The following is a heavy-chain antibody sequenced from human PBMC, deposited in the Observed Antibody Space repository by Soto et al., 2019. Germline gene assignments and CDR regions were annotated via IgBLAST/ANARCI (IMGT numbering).Heavy chain of an antibody. J-gene: IGHJ4*02. V-gene: IGHV4-59*01. CDR2: IYYSGST. D-gene: IGHD1-26*01. CDR3: ARDRGGSYLFDY. Sequence: QVQLQESGPGLVKPSETLSLTCTVSGGSISSYYWSWIRQPPGKGLEWIGYIYYSGSTNYNPSLKRRVTISVATSKNQFSLKLSSVTAADTAVYYCARDRGGSYLFDYWGQGTLVTVSS. CDR1: GGSISSYY.